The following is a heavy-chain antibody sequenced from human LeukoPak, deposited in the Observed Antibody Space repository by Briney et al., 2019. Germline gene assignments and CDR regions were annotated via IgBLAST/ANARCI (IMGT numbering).Heavy chain of an antibody. CDR1: GFTFSSYA. CDR3: ARKKGGELLS. D-gene: IGHD3-10*01. V-gene: IGHV3-30*04. J-gene: IGHJ5*02. CDR2: ISYDGSNK. Sequence: PGGSLRLSCAASGFTFSSYAMHWVRQAPGKGLEWVAVISYDGSNKYYADSVKGRFTISRDNSKSTLYLQMNSLRAEDTAVYYCARKKGGELLSWGQGTLVTVSS.